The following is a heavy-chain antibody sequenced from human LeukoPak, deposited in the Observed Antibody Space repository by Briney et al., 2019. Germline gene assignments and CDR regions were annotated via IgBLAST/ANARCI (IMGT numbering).Heavy chain of an antibody. D-gene: IGHD5-18*01. CDR3: ARQEVDTAMATFDY. CDR2: IYYSRST. Sequence: PSETLSLTCTVSGGSISSSSYYWGWIRQPPGEGLEWIGSIYYSRSTYYNPSLKSRVTISVDTSKNQFSLKLSSVTAADTAVYYCARQEVDTAMATFDYWGQGTLVTVSS. CDR1: GGSISSSSYY. V-gene: IGHV4-39*01. J-gene: IGHJ4*02.